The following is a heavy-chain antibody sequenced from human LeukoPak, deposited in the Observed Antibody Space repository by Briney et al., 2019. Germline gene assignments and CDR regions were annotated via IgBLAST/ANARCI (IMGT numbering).Heavy chain of an antibody. V-gene: IGHV3-33*01. D-gene: IGHD4-17*01. Sequence: GGSLRLSCAASGFTFSSYGMHLVRQAPGKGLEWVAVIWYDGSNKYYADSVKGRFTISRDNSKNTLYLQMNSLRAEDTAVYYCARDHGDYPYFDYWGQGTLVTVSS. CDR1: GFTFSSYG. J-gene: IGHJ4*02. CDR2: IWYDGSNK. CDR3: ARDHGDYPYFDY.